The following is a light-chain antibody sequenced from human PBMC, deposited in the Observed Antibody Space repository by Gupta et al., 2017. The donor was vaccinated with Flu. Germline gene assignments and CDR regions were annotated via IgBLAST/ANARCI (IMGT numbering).Light chain of an antibody. V-gene: IGLV2-14*01. CDR1: SSDVGAYNY. Sequence: QSALTQPASVSGSPGQSIAISCTGSSSDVGAYNYVSWYQQHPGKAPKLIIYDVTNRPSGVSTRFSGSKSGNTASLTISGLQAEDEADYYCSSYGAVGLFGGGTKVTAL. J-gene: IGLJ3*02. CDR3: SSYGAVGL. CDR2: DVT.